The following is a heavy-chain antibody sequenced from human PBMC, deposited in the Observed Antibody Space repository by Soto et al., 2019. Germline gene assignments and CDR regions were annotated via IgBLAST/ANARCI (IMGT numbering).Heavy chain of an antibody. CDR2: INAGNGNT. CDR1: GYTFTSYA. J-gene: IGHJ5*02. D-gene: IGHD2-2*01. Sequence: ASLKVSCKASGYTFTSYAMHWVRQAPGQRLEWMGWINAGNGNTKYSQKFQGRVTITRDTSASTAYMELSSLRSEDTAVYYCARDFKIVVVPAAIGWFDPWGQGTLVTVSS. V-gene: IGHV1-3*01. CDR3: ARDFKIVVVPAAIGWFDP.